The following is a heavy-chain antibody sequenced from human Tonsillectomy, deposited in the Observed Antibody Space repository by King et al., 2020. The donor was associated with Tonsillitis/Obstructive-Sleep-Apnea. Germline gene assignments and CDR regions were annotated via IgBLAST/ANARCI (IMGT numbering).Heavy chain of an antibody. CDR1: GFTFGTYG. CDR3: ARSSKLVRVEAATAIDY. J-gene: IGHJ4*01. Sequence: VQLVESGGGVVQPGRSLRLSCAASGFTFGTYGMHWVRQAPGKGLEWVAVTWYDGSNRHYGDSVRGRFTISRDNSKKTLYLQMNTVRAEDTAVYYCARSSKLVRVEAATAIDYWGHGTLVTVSS. V-gene: IGHV3-33*01. CDR2: TWYDGSNR. D-gene: IGHD2-2*02.